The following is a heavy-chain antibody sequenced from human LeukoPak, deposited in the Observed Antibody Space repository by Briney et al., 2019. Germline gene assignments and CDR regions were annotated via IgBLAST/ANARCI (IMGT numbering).Heavy chain of an antibody. CDR2: MNPNSGNT. CDR3: ARRKPTSGAQYWFDP. CDR1: GYTFTSYD. V-gene: IGHV1-8*01. D-gene: IGHD3-10*01. Sequence: GASVKVSCKASGYTFTSYDINWVRQATGQGLEWMGWMNPNSGNTGYAQEFQGRVTMTRDTSISIAYMELSSLTSEDTAVYYCARRKPTSGAQYWFDPWGQGTLVTVSS. J-gene: IGHJ5*02.